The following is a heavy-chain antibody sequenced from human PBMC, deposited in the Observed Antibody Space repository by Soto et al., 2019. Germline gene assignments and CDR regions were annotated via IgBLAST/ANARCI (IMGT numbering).Heavy chain of an antibody. CDR1: GFTFSSYW. CDR3: ASNTAMGSWGVGYGMDV. CDR2: INSDGSST. Sequence: GGSLRLSCAASGFTFSSYWMHWVRQAPGKGLVWVSRINSDGSSTSYADSVKGRFTISRDNAKNTLYLQMNSLRAEDTAVYYCASNTAMGSWGVGYGMDVWGQGTTVTVSS. D-gene: IGHD5-18*01. J-gene: IGHJ6*02. V-gene: IGHV3-74*01.